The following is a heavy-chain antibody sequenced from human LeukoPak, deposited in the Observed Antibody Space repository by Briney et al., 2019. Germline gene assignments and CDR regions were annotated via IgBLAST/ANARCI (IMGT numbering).Heavy chain of an antibody. V-gene: IGHV1-24*01. CDR1: GYTLTELS. CDR2: FDPEDGET. D-gene: IGHD3-22*01. Sequence: GASVKVSCKVSGYTLTELSMHWVRQAPGKGLEWMGGFDPEDGETIYAQKFQGRVTMTEDTSTDTAYMELSSLRSEDTAVYYCATLNDSSVYRYFYFDYGGQGTLVTVSS. J-gene: IGHJ4*02. CDR3: ATLNDSSVYRYFYFDY.